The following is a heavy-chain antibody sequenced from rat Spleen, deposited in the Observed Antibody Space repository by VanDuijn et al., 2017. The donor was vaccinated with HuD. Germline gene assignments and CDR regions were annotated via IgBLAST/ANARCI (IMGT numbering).Heavy chain of an antibody. CDR2: INNAGST. Sequence: EVQLQESGPGLVKPSQSLSLTCSVTGYSITSSYRWNWIRKFPGNKLEWMGYINNAGSTNYNPSLKSRISITRDTSKNQFFLQVNSVIIEDTATYYCARIRDVMDVWGQGASDTVSS. CDR1: GYSITSSYR. CDR3: ARIRDVMDV. V-gene: IGHV3-3*01. D-gene: IGHD1-6*01. J-gene: IGHJ4*01.